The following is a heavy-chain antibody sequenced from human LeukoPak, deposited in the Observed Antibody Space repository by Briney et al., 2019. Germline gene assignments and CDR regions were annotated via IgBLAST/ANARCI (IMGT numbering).Heavy chain of an antibody. V-gene: IGHV4-61*02. J-gene: IGHJ4*02. CDR1: GGSISSGSYY. CDR2: IYTSGST. Sequence: SETLSLTCTVSGGSISSGSYYWSWIRQPAGKGLEWIGRIYTSGSTNYNPSLKSRVTISVDTSKNQLSLKLSSVTAADTAVYYCARTSYGDYMGFFDYWGQGTLVTVSS. CDR3: ARTSYGDYMGFFDY. D-gene: IGHD4-17*01.